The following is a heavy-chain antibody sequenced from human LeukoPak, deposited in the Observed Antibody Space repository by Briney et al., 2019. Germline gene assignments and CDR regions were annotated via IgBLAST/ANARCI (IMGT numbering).Heavy chain of an antibody. Sequence: PGGSLRLSCEASGFTFDNYAMHWVRQAPGKRLEWVAVISYDGNREYYPDSVKGRFTISRDNSKNTLYLQMKGLKTGDTGVYYCAREGSIVARTDYWGQGALVIVSS. J-gene: IGHJ4*02. CDR1: GFTFDNYA. V-gene: IGHV3-30*14. D-gene: IGHD2-15*01. CDR2: ISYDGNRE. CDR3: AREGSIVARTDY.